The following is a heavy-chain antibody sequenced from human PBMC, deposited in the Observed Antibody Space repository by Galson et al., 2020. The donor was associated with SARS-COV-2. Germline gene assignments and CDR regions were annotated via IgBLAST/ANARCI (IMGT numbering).Heavy chain of an antibody. V-gene: IGHV4-4*02. Sequence: SETLSLTCTVSGGSITSNHWWTWVRQTPEKGLEWIGEIHHSGNINYNPSLRSRVILLVDKSKNQFSLRLTSVTAADTAVYYCATLFSDGGNYFWFDPWGQGTLVTVSS. CDR3: ATLFSDGGNYFWFDP. CDR1: GGSITSNHW. J-gene: IGHJ5*02. D-gene: IGHD1-26*01. CDR2: IHHSGNI.